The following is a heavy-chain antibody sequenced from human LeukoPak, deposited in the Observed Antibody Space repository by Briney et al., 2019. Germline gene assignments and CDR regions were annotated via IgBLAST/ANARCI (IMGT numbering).Heavy chain of an antibody. D-gene: IGHD6-19*01. V-gene: IGHV3-74*01. CDR2: VNSDGIGT. Sequence: GGSLRLSCATSGFTFSTYSMHWVRQAPGKGLVWVARVNSDGIGTNYADSVKGRFTISRDNAKNTLSLQMNSLRAEDTAVYYCARGGVGCFDYWGQGTLVSVS. CDR3: ARGGVGCFDY. CDR1: GFTFSTYS. J-gene: IGHJ4*02.